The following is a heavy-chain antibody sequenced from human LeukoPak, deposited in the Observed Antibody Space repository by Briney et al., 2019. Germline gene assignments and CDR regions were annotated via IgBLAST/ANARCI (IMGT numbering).Heavy chain of an antibody. CDR1: GFTFSSHW. V-gene: IGHV3-7*03. D-gene: IGHD6-25*01. CDR2: IKQDGSEK. J-gene: IGHJ4*02. Sequence: GGSLRLSCAASGFTFSSHWMSWVRQPPGKGLEWVANIKQDGSEKYYVDSVKGRFTISRDNAKNSLYLQMNSLRAEDTAVYYCARDRRRDYFDYWGQGTLVTVSS. CDR3: ARDRRRDYFDY.